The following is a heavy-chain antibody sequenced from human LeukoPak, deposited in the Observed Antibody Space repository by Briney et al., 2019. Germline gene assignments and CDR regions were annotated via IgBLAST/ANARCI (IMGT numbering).Heavy chain of an antibody. CDR3: ARDSPAYDFTDY. CDR2: IIPIFGTA. J-gene: IGHJ4*02. Sequence: SVKVSCKASGGTFISYAISWVRQAPGQGLEWMGRIIPIFGTANYAQKFQGRVMITTDESTSTAYMELSSLRSEDTAVYYCARDSPAYDFTDYWGQGTLVTVSS. V-gene: IGHV1-69*05. D-gene: IGHD3-3*01. CDR1: GGTFISYA.